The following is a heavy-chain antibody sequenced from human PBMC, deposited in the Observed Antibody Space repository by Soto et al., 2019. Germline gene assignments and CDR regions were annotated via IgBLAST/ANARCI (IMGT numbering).Heavy chain of an antibody. CDR2: IYYSRST. CDR3: ASVKGNWNQWGPLLNGMDA. CDR1: GGSIRRYY. Sequence: SETLSLTCTVSGGSIRRYYWSWIRQPPGKGLEWIGYIYYSRSTNYNPSLKSRVTISVDTSKNQFSLKLSSVTAADTAVYYCASVKGNWNQWGPLLNGMDAWGQGTTVTVCS. V-gene: IGHV4-59*01. D-gene: IGHD1-1*01. J-gene: IGHJ6*02.